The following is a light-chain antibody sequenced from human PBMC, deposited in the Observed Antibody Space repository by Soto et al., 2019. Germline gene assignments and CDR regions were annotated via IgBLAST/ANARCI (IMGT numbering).Light chain of an antibody. J-gene: IGLJ3*02. CDR2: STG. V-gene: IGLV7-43*01. CDR1: TGAVTSGNY. Sequence: QAVVTQEPSLTVSPGGTVTLTCASSTGAVTSGNYPNWCQQKPGQAPTSLIHSTGDKHSWTPARFSGSLLGDKAALTLSAVQPEDEADYYCLLYYGGVQLFGGGTKLTVL. CDR3: LLYYGGVQL.